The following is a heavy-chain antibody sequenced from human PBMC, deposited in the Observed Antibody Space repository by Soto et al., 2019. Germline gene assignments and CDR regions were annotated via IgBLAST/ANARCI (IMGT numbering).Heavy chain of an antibody. CDR1: GGTFGNSA. CDR2: INPIFPTP. J-gene: IGHJ6*02. D-gene: IGHD3-3*02. CDR3: ARDKDRQQLGGNYYYGIDV. Sequence: QVQLVQSGAEVKKPGSSVTVSCKASGGTFGNSAISWVRQAPGQGLEWMGGINPIFPTPDYAQKFQGRVTITADESTSTAYMELTILRSEDTAVYYCARDKDRQQLGGNYYYGIDVWGQGTTVTVSS. V-gene: IGHV1-69*12.